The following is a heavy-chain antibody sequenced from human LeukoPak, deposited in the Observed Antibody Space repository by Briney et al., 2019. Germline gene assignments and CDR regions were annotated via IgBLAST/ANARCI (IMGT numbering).Heavy chain of an antibody. Sequence: SETLSLTCTVSGGSISSYYWSWIRQPPGKGLEWIGYIYYSGNTNYNPSLKSRVTISVDTSKNQFSLKLSSVTAADTAVYYCAASNARGWFDPWGQGTLVNVSS. D-gene: IGHD2-8*01. J-gene: IGHJ5*02. V-gene: IGHV4-59*01. CDR2: IYYSGNT. CDR3: AASNARGWFDP. CDR1: GGSISSYY.